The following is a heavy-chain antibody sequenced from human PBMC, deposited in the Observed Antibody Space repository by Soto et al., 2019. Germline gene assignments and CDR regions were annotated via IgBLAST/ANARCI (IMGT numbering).Heavy chain of an antibody. CDR1: GGSISSSSYY. V-gene: IGHV4-39*01. CDR3: ASRKYEEDAFDI. J-gene: IGHJ3*02. D-gene: IGHD2-2*01. Sequence: SETLSLTCTVSGGSISSSSYYWGWIRQPPGKGLEWIGSIYYSGSTYYNPSLKSRVTISVDTSKNQFSLKLSSVTAADPAVYSCASRKYEEDAFDIWGQGTMVTVSS. CDR2: IYYSGST.